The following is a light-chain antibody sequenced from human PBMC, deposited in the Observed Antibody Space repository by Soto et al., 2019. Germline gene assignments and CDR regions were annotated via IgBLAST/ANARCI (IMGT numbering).Light chain of an antibody. CDR2: DVS. J-gene: IGLJ2*01. Sequence: QSVLTQPASVSGSPGQSITISCTGTSSDVGGYNYVSWYQQHPGKAPKLMSYDVSNRPSGVSNRFSGSKSGNTASLTISGLQAEDEADYYCSSYTSSIPVVFGGGTKVTVL. CDR1: SSDVGGYNY. V-gene: IGLV2-14*01. CDR3: SSYTSSIPVV.